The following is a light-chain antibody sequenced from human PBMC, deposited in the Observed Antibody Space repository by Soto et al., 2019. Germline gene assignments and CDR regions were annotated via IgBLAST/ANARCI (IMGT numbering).Light chain of an antibody. CDR2: XNN. V-gene: IGLV1-44*01. CDR1: XXXIGSNT. CDR3: AAWDDSLNGYV. J-gene: IGLJ1*01. Sequence: QSVLTQPXXXSXXPXXXXXIXXXXXXXXIGSNTVNWYQQLPGTAPKLXXXXNNQRPSGVPDRFXXSKSGTSASLAISGLQSEDEADYYCAAWDDSLNGYVXXTGTKVTVL.